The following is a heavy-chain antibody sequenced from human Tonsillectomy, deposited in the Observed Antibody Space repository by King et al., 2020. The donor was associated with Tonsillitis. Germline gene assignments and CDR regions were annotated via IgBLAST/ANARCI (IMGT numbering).Heavy chain of an antibody. CDR1: GGSITSRRFY. Sequence: QLQESGPGLVKPSETLSLTCTVSGGSITSRRFYWGWIRQPPGKGLEWIGSISYSVSTFYNPSLKSRVTISVDTSKNQFSLKLSSVTAADTAVFYCARHGRLATDFDFWGQGTLLTVSS. CDR3: ARHGRLATDFDF. CDR2: ISYSVST. D-gene: IGHD1-1*01. J-gene: IGHJ4*02. V-gene: IGHV4-39*01.